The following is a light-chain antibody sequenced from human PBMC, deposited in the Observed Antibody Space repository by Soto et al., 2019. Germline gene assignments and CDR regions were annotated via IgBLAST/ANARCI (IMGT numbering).Light chain of an antibody. CDR2: EVS. Sequence: QSVLTQPASVSGSPGQSITISCTGTSSDVGSYNLVSWYQHHPGKAPKLMIYEVSERPSGVSNRFSGSKSGNTASLTISGLQAEDEADYYCCSYAGSSTFVIFGGGTQLTVL. J-gene: IGLJ7*01. V-gene: IGLV2-23*02. CDR3: CSYAGSSTFVI. CDR1: SSDVGSYNL.